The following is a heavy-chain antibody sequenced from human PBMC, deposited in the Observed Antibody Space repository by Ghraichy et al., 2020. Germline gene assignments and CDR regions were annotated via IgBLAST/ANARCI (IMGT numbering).Heavy chain of an antibody. CDR3: ARDLGYSYGFDY. CDR2: IYSGGST. CDR1: GFTVSSNY. V-gene: IGHV3-66*02. J-gene: IGHJ4*02. D-gene: IGHD5-18*01. Sequence: GGSLRLSCAASGFTVSSNYMSWVRQAPGKGLEWVSVIYSGGSTYYADSVKGRFTISRDNSKNTLYLQMNSLRAEDTAVYYCARDLGYSYGFDYWGQGTLVTVSS.